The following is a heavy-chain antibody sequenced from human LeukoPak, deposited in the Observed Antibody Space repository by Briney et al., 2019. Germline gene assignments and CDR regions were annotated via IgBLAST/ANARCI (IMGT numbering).Heavy chain of an antibody. CDR1: GYTFTSYS. V-gene: IGHV1-2*06. CDR3: ARVPPYTAMVTSYFDY. Sequence: ASVKVSCKTSGYTFTSYSISWVRQAPGQGLEWMGRINPNSGGTNYAQKFQGRVTMTRDTSISTAYMELSRLRSDDTAVYYCARVPPYTAMVTSYFDYWGQGTLVTVSS. J-gene: IGHJ4*02. CDR2: INPNSGGT. D-gene: IGHD5-18*01.